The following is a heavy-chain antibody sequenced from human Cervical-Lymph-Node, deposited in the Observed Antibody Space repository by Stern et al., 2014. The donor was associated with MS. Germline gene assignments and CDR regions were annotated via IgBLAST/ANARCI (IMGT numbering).Heavy chain of an antibody. CDR2: INPSGGNK. CDR1: GYTFTSYY. CDR3: AREIGGYYYSSGYGRFDY. Sequence: VQLVESGAEVKKPGASVKVSCKASGYTFTSYYMHWVRQAPGQGLEWMGIINPSGGNKKHAQKFQGRGTMTREPSPRPGYMERSSLRSEDTAVYYCAREIGGYYYSSGYGRFDYGGQGTLVTVSS. V-gene: IGHV1-46*01. D-gene: IGHD3-22*01. J-gene: IGHJ4*02.